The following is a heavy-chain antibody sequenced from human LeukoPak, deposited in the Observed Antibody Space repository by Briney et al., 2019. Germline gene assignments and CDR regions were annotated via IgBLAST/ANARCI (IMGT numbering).Heavy chain of an antibody. D-gene: IGHD6-6*01. Sequence: GGSLRLSCAASGFTVSSNYMNWVRQAPGKGLEWVSVIYGGGNIYYADSVKGRFTISRDNAKNSLCLQMNSLRAEDTAVYYCARDPPYSGSHASATYIDYWGQGTLVTVSS. CDR2: IYGGGNI. CDR3: ARDPPYSGSHASATYIDY. V-gene: IGHV3-53*01. J-gene: IGHJ4*02. CDR1: GFTVSSNY.